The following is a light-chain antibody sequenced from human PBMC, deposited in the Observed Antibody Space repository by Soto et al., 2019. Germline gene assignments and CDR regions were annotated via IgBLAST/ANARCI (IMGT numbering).Light chain of an antibody. CDR2: AAP. V-gene: IGKV1-8*01. CDR3: QQYYSYPPT. CDR1: QGISSY. Sequence: AIRMTQSPSSLSASTGDRVTITCRASQGISSYLAWYQQKPGKAPKLLIYAAPTLQSGVPSRFSGSGSGTDFTLTISCLQSEDFATYYCQQYYSYPPTFGGGTKVDI. J-gene: IGKJ4*01.